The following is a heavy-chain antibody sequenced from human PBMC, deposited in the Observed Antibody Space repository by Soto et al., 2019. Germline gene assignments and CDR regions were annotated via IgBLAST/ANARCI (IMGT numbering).Heavy chain of an antibody. CDR3: ARVGPWIQLAYYFDY. D-gene: IGHD5-18*01. CDR1: GFTFSSYA. V-gene: IGHV3-30-3*01. Sequence: QVQLVESGGGVVQPGRSLRLSCAASGFTFSSYAMHWVRQAPGKGLEWVAVISYDGSNKYYADSVKGRFTISRDNSKNTLYLQMNSLRAEDTAVYYCARVGPWIQLAYYFDYWGQGTLVTVSS. J-gene: IGHJ4*02. CDR2: ISYDGSNK.